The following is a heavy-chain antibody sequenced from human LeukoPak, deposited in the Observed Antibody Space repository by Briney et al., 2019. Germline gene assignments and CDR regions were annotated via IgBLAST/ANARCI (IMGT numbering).Heavy chain of an antibody. CDR3: AKDQFGGFDP. V-gene: IGHV3-23*01. CDR1: GSTFGNYA. J-gene: IGHJ5*02. CDR2: ISDSGGSI. Sequence: GGSLRLSCAASGSTFGNYAMSWVRQAPGKGLEWVSTISDSGGSIYYADSVKGRFTISRDNSKITLYLQMTSLRAEDTAVYYCAKDQFGGFDPWGQGTLVTVSS. D-gene: IGHD3-10*01.